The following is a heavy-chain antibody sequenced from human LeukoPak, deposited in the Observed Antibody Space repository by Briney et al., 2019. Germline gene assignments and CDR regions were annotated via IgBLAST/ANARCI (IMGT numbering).Heavy chain of an antibody. CDR3: ARTLYNGNWGWYFDL. J-gene: IGHJ2*01. CDR1: DXISSGGYY. CDR2: IYYSGST. V-gene: IGHV4-31*03. Sequence: PSQTLSLTCTVSDXISSGGYYWTWSRQHPGKGLEWIGGIYYSGSTYYNPSLKNRVTISVDTSQNQFSLRLNSVTAADTAVYYCARTLYNGNWGWYFDLWGRGILVTVSS. D-gene: IGHD7-27*01.